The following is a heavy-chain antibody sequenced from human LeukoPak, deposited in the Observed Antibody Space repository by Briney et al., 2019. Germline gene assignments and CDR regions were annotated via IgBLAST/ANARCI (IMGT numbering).Heavy chain of an antibody. J-gene: IGHJ3*02. CDR3: ARAVRYDSSGYPRTSIDAFDI. CDR1: GGSISSYY. D-gene: IGHD3-22*01. CDR2: IYYSGST. Sequence: SETLSLTCTVSGGSISSYYWSWIRQPPGKGLEWIGYIYYSGSTNYNPSLKSRVTISVDTSKNQFSLKLSSVTAADTAVYYCARAVRYDSSGYPRTSIDAFDIWGQGTMVTVSS. V-gene: IGHV4-59*01.